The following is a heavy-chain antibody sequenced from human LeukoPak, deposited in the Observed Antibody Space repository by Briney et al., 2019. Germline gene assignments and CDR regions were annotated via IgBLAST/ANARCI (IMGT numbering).Heavy chain of an antibody. CDR2: IYYSGST. V-gene: IGHV4-59*08. CDR3: ARLGGSYLLDY. Sequence: SETLSLTCTVSGGSISSYYWSWIRQPPGKGLEWIGYIYYSGSTNYNPSLKSRVTISVDTSKNQFSLKLSSVTAADTAVYYCARLGGSYLLDYWGQGTLVTVSS. J-gene: IGHJ4*02. D-gene: IGHD1-26*01. CDR1: GGSISSYY.